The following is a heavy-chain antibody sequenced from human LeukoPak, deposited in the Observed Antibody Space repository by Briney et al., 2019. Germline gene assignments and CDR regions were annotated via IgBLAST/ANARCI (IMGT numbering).Heavy chain of an antibody. J-gene: IGHJ3*02. CDR3: ARRDYDGHLPYAFDI. CDR1: GGSISGYN. V-gene: IGHV4-59*08. D-gene: IGHD3-22*01. CDR2: ISYTGRT. Sequence: SETLSLTCTVSGGSISGYNWGWIRQPPGKGLEWIGYISYTGRTNHNPSLKSRVALSVDTSKIQFSLKLSSVTAADTAVYYCARRDYDGHLPYAFDIWGQGTVVTVSS.